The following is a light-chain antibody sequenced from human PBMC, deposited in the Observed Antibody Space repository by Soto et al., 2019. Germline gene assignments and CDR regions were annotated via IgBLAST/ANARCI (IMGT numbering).Light chain of an antibody. CDR3: QQYDNWPPLT. J-gene: IGKJ4*01. Sequence: EIVMTQSPATLSVSPGEGATLSCRASQSVSNNLAWYQQKPGQPSRLLIYGASNRAAGVAARFSGSGSGTEFTLTITSLQSEDFAVYYCQQYDNWPPLTFGGGTRVDIK. V-gene: IGKV3-15*01. CDR2: GAS. CDR1: QSVSNN.